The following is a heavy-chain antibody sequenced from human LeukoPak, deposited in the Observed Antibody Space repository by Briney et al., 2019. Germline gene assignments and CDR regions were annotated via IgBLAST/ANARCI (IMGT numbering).Heavy chain of an antibody. J-gene: IGHJ4*02. CDR1: GFTFSSYA. Sequence: GGSLRLSCAASGFTFSSYAMSWVRQAPGKGLEWVSAISGSGGSTYYADSVKGRFTISRDNSKNTLYLQMNSLRAEDTAVYYCARDSGSSWGLLEGGYFDYWGQGTLVTVSS. CDR3: ARDSGSSWGLLEGGYFDY. D-gene: IGHD2-21*01. CDR2: ISGSGGST. V-gene: IGHV3-23*01.